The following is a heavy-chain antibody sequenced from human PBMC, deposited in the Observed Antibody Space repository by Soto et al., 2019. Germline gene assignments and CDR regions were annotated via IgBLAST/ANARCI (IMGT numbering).Heavy chain of an antibody. CDR2: ISASTGAT. J-gene: IGHJ2*01. Sequence: QVQLVQSGPEVKKPGASVKVSCQASGYTFTNYAISWVRQAPGQGLEWMGWISASTGATDQAQNFQSRVTMNLDTSTNTANVELRSLRSDDFAVYYCARCYCSFCCWYACWHFDLWGRGTRVTVSS. CDR1: GYTFTNYA. V-gene: IGHV1-18*03. CDR3: ARCYCSFCCWYACWHFDL. D-gene: IGHD6-13*01.